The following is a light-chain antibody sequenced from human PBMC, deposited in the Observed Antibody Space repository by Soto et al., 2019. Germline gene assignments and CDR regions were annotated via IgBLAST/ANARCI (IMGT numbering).Light chain of an antibody. V-gene: IGKV3-20*01. Sequence: EIVLTQSPGTLSLSPGERGTLSCRASQNLGTLYLAWFQQKSGQAPRLLIYSASRRATGIPDRFTGSGSGTDFTLTINRVEPEDFAVYYCQQYGDSPATFGPGTKVDI. J-gene: IGKJ3*01. CDR2: SAS. CDR1: QNLGTLY. CDR3: QQYGDSPAT.